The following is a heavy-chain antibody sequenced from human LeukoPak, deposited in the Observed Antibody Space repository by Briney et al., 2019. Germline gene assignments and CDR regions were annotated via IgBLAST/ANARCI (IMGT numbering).Heavy chain of an antibody. CDR3: ARGLLDGYTHPPAFDI. D-gene: IGHD5-24*01. J-gene: IGHJ3*02. Sequence: PSETLSLTCTVSGGSINSYYWSWIRQPPGKGLEWIGYIYYSGSTNYNPSLKSRVTISVDTPKNQFSLKLSSVTAADTAVYYCARGLLDGYTHPPAFDIWGQGTMVTVSS. V-gene: IGHV4-59*01. CDR2: IYYSGST. CDR1: GGSINSYY.